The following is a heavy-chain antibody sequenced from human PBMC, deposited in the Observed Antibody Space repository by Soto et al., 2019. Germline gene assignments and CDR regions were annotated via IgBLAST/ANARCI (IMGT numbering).Heavy chain of an antibody. D-gene: IGHD2-21*01. CDR2: ISPNSKYR. CDR3: VRGGGGGQFDS. J-gene: IGHJ4*02. Sequence: GGSLRLSCVASGFTFSDFYMTWIRQAPGKGLEWLSYISPNSKYREYADSVKGRHTISRDNAKKSLYLQMNSLRAEDTAVYYCVRGGGGGQFDSWGRGTLVTVSS. CDR1: GFTFSDFY. V-gene: IGHV3-11*06.